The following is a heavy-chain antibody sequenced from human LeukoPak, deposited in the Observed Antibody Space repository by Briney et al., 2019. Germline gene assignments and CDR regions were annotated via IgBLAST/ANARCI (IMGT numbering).Heavy chain of an antibody. CDR1: GYTFTSYY. Sequence: ASVTVSCKASGYTFTSYYMHWVRQAPGQGLEWMGIINPSGGSTSYAQKFQGRVTMTRDTSTSTVYMELSSLRSEDTAVYYCARTTLGSSGPGYDYGEGYFDYWGQGTLVTVSS. CDR2: INPSGGST. CDR3: ARTTLGSSGPGYDYGEGYFDY. J-gene: IGHJ4*02. V-gene: IGHV1-46*01. D-gene: IGHD5-12*01.